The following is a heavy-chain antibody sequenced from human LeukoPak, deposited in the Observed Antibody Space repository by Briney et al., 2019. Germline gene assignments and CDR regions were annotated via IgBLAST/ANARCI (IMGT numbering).Heavy chain of an antibody. CDR3: AIFYDSSAGFDY. Sequence: ASVKVSYKASGYTFTSYAMHWVRQAPGQRLEWMGWINAGNGNTKYSQKFQGRVTITRDTSASTAYMELSSLRSEDTAVYYCAIFYDSSAGFDYWGQGTLVTVSS. V-gene: IGHV1-3*01. CDR1: GYTFTSYA. J-gene: IGHJ4*02. D-gene: IGHD3-22*01. CDR2: INAGNGNT.